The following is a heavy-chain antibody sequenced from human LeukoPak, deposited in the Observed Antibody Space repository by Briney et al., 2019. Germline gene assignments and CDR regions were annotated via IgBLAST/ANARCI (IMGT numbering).Heavy chain of an antibody. CDR1: GFTFDDYA. CDR3: AKDLGYCSSTSCGPLDY. CDR2: ISWNSGSI. D-gene: IGHD2-2*01. Sequence: GRSLRLSCAASGFTFDDYAMHWVRQAPGKGLEWVSGISWNSGSIGYADSVKGRFTISRDNAKNSLYLQMNSLRAEDTALYYCAKDLGYCSSTSCGPLDYWGQGTLVTVSS. V-gene: IGHV3-9*01. J-gene: IGHJ4*02.